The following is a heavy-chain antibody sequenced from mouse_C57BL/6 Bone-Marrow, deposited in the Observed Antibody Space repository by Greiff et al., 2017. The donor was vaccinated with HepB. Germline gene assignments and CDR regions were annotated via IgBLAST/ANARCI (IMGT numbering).Heavy chain of an antibody. CDR3: ARHPPYDYDGYFDY. Sequence: EVQLVESGGDLVKPGGSLKLSCAASGFTFSSYGMSWVRQTPDKRLEWVATISSGGSYTYYPDSVKGRFTISRDNAKNTLYLQMSSLKSEDTAMYYCARHPPYDYDGYFDYWGQGTTLTVSS. V-gene: IGHV5-6*01. J-gene: IGHJ2*01. CDR2: ISSGGSYT. CDR1: GFTFSSYG. D-gene: IGHD2-4*01.